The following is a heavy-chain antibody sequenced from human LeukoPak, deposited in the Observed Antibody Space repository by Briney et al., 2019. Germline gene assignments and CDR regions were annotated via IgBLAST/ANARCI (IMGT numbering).Heavy chain of an antibody. CDR2: INTNTGNP. D-gene: IGHD6-19*01. J-gene: IGHJ4*02. CDR1: GYTFTSYA. V-gene: IGHV7-4-1*02. CDR3: ARDPSRIAVADLDY. Sequence: ASVKVSCKASGYTFTSYAMNWVRQAPGQGLEWMGWINTNTGNPTYAQGFTGRFVFSLDTSVSTAFLQISSLKAEDTAVYYCARDPSRIAVADLDYWGQGTLVTVSS.